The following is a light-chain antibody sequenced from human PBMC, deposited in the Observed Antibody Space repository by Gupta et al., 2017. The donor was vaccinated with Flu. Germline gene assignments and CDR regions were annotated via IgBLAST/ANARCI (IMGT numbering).Light chain of an antibody. Sequence: EIVVTQSPGTLSLSPGEKATLSCRASQSVRHYVSWYQHKPGQAPRVVIYDASQRATGVPARFSGSGFGTDFTLTISSLEPEDFAVYYCQQRLCRETFGQGTRVEI. CDR1: QSVRHY. V-gene: IGKV3-11*01. CDR2: DAS. J-gene: IGKJ1*01. CDR3: QQRLCRET.